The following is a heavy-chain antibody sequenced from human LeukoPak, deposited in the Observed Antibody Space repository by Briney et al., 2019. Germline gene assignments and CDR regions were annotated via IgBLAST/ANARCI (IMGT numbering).Heavy chain of an antibody. J-gene: IGHJ4*02. D-gene: IGHD3-22*01. CDR2: ISAYNGNT. CDR3: ARDLSPYYYDSSGYSRDY. Sequence: ASVKVSCKASGYTFTSYGISWVRQAHGQGLEWMGWISAYNGNTNYAQKLQGRVTMTTDTSTSTAYMELRSLRSDDTAVYYCARDLSPYYYDSSGYSRDYWGQGTLVTVSS. CDR1: GYTFTSYG. V-gene: IGHV1-18*01.